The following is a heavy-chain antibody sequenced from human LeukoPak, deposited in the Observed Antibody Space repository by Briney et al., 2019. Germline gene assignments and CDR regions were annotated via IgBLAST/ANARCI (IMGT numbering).Heavy chain of an antibody. Sequence: GGSLRLSCAASGFTFSSYEMNWVRQAPGEGLEWVSYISSSGSTIYYADSVKGRFTISRDNAKNSLYLQMNSLRAEDTAVYYCARDPYYGDYVVWGQGTLVTVSS. V-gene: IGHV3-48*03. CDR2: ISSSGSTI. D-gene: IGHD4-17*01. CDR3: ARDPYYGDYVV. J-gene: IGHJ4*02. CDR1: GFTFSSYE.